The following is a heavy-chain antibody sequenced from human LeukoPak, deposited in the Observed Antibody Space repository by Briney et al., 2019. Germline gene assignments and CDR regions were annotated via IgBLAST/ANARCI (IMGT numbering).Heavy chain of an antibody. J-gene: IGHJ4*02. V-gene: IGHV1-2*02. CDR2: VHPNSGDT. CDR1: GYTFTAHH. Sequence: APVKVSCTASGYTFTAHHLHWVRRAPGQGLEWMGWVHPNSGDTNYAQKFQGRVTMTRDTSASTAYMELNTLRFDDTAVYYCTCGRGFNYDYWGQGTLVTVSS. D-gene: IGHD6-25*01. CDR3: TCGRGFNYDY.